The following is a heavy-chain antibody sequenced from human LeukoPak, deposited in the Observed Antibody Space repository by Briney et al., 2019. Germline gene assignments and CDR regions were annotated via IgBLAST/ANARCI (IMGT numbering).Heavy chain of an antibody. CDR2: IIPIFGTA. Sequence: ASVKVSCKASGGTFSSYAISWVRQAPGQGLEWMGGIIPIFGTANYAQKFQGRVTITTDESTSTAYMELSSLRSEDTAVYYCATQRVQSGAAMAFDYWGQGTLVTVSS. CDR3: ATQRVQSGAAMAFDY. V-gene: IGHV1-69*05. CDR1: GGTFSSYA. D-gene: IGHD5-18*01. J-gene: IGHJ4*02.